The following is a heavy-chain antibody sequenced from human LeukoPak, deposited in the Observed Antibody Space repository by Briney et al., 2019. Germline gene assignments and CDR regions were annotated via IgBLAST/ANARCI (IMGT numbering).Heavy chain of an antibody. J-gene: IGHJ5*02. CDR2: IYHSGST. CDR3: ARGLGRGYNWFDP. CDR1: GGSISSGGYS. D-gene: IGHD3-10*01. V-gene: IGHV4-30-2*01. Sequence: PSETLSLTCAVSGGSISSGGYSWSWIQQPPGKGLEWIGYIYHSGSTYYNPSLKSRVTISVDRSKNQFSLKLSSVTAADTAVYYCARGLGRGYNWFDPWGQGTLVTVSS.